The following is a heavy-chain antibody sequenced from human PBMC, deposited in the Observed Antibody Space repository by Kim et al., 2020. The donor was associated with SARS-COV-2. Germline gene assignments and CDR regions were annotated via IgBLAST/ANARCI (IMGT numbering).Heavy chain of an antibody. CDR3: ARDYYDSSTPLAFDI. V-gene: IGHV3-48*02. CDR2: ISSSSSTI. Sequence: GGSLRLSCAASGFTFSSYSMNWVRQAPGKGLEWVSYISSSSSTIYYADSVKGRFTISRDNAKNSLYLQMNSLRDEDTAVYYCARDYYDSSTPLAFDIWGQGTMVTVSS. J-gene: IGHJ3*02. CDR1: GFTFSSYS. D-gene: IGHD3-22*01.